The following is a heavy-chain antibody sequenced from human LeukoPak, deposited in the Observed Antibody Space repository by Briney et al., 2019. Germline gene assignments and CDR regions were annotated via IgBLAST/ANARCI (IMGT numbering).Heavy chain of an antibody. CDR1: GYTFTGYY. D-gene: IGHD3-3*01. CDR3: ARDDSWSGYYVWFDP. J-gene: IGHJ5*02. CDR2: INPNSGGT. V-gene: IGHV1-2*02. Sequence: ASVKVSCKASGYTFTGYYMHWVRQAPGQGLEWMGWINPNSGGTNYAQKFQGRVTMTRDTSISTAYMKLSRLRSDDTAVYYCARDDSWSGYYVWFDPWGQGTLVTVSS.